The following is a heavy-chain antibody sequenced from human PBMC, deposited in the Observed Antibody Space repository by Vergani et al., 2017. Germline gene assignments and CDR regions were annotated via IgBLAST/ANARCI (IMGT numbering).Heavy chain of an antibody. CDR2: ISGSGGST. J-gene: IGHJ4*02. CDR1: GFTFSSYA. V-gene: IGHV3-23*01. CDR3: AKRNSPWGWGYFFDY. Sequence: EVQLLESGGGLVQPGGSLRLSCAASGFTFSSYAMSWVRPAPGKGLGWVSAISGSGGSTYYADSVKGRFTISRDNSKNTLYLQMNSLRAEDTAVYYCAKRNSPWGWGYFFDYWGQGTLVTVSS. D-gene: IGHD2/OR15-2a*01.